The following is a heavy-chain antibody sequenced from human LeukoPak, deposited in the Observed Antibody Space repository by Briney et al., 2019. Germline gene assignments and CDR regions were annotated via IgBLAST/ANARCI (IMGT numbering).Heavy chain of an antibody. D-gene: IGHD1-26*01. Sequence: GESLKISCKGSGYSFTSYWISWVRQMPGKGLEWMGIIYPGDSDTRYSPSFQGQVTISADKSISTAYLQWSSLKASDTAMYYCARHGVQIVGATGTAFDIWGQGTMVTVSS. J-gene: IGHJ3*02. CDR2: IYPGDSDT. CDR3: ARHGVQIVGATGTAFDI. V-gene: IGHV5-51*01. CDR1: GYSFTSYW.